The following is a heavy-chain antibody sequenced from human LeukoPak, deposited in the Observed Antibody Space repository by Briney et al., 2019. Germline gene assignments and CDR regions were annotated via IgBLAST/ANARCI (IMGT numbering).Heavy chain of an antibody. D-gene: IGHD1-26*01. Sequence: PGGSLRLSCAASGFTFDDYGMSWVRQAPGKGLEWVSGINWNGGSTGYADSVKGRFTISRDNAKNSLYLQMNSLRAEDTAVYYCARDRGSYYNGYFDYWGQGTLVTVSS. CDR2: INWNGGST. CDR3: ARDRGSYYNGYFDY. V-gene: IGHV3-20*04. J-gene: IGHJ4*02. CDR1: GFTFDDYG.